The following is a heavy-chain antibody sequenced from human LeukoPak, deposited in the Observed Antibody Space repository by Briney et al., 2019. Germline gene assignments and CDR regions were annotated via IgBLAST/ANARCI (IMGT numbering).Heavy chain of an antibody. J-gene: IGHJ4*02. V-gene: IGHV1-46*01. CDR1: GYTFTRYY. D-gene: IGHD4/OR15-4a*01. Sequence: ASVKVSCKASGYTFTRYYMYWVRQAPGQGLEWMGIINPSGGSTSYAQKFQGRVTMTRDMSTSTVYMELSSLRSEDTAVYYCARRAGAYSHPYDYWGQGTLVTVSS. CDR3: ARRAGAYSHPYDY. CDR2: INPSGGST.